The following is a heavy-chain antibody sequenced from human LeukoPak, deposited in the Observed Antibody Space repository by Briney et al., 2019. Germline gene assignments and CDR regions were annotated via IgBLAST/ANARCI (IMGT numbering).Heavy chain of an antibody. J-gene: IGHJ4*02. CDR3: ATLQAPLDY. V-gene: IGHV4-39*07. Sequence: SETLSLTCTVSGGSISRSSYYWGWIRQPPGKGLEWIGSIYYSGTTYYNPSLKSRVTISVDKSKNQFSLKLSSVTAADTAVYYCATLQAPLDYWGQGTLVTVSS. CDR2: IYYSGTT. CDR1: GGSISRSSYY.